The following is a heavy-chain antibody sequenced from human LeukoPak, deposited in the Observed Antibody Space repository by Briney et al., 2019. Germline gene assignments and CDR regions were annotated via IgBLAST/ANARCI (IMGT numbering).Heavy chain of an antibody. D-gene: IGHD6-6*01. Sequence: GASVKVSCKASGYTFTGYYMHWVRQAPGQGLEWMGWINPNSGGTNYAQKFQGRVTMTRDTSTSTVYMELSSLRSEDTAVYYCARTEQLVQNYYYGMDVWGQGATVTVSS. J-gene: IGHJ6*02. CDR1: GYTFTGYY. CDR3: ARTEQLVQNYYYGMDV. V-gene: IGHV1-2*02. CDR2: INPNSGGT.